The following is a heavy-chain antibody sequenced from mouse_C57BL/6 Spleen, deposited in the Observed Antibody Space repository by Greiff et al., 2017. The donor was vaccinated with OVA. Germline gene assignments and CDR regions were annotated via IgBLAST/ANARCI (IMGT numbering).Heavy chain of an antibody. V-gene: IGHV5-4*01. J-gene: IGHJ1*03. CDR1: GFTFSSYA. D-gene: IGHD3-3*01. Sequence: EVQGVESGGGLVKPGGSLKLSCAASGFTFSSYAMSWVRQTPEKRLEWVATISDGGSYTYYPDNVKGRFTISRDNAKNNLYLQMSHLKSEDTAMYYCARDRVPWYFDVWGTGTTVTVAS. CDR2: ISDGGSYT. CDR3: ARDRVPWYFDV.